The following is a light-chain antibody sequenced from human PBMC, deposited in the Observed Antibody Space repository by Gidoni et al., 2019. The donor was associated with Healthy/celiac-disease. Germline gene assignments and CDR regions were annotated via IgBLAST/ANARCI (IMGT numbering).Light chain of an antibody. CDR3: QQYGSSPT. Sequence: ELVLTQSPGPLSLSPGESATLSCRASQSVSSSYLAWYQQKPGQAPRLLIYGASSRATGIPDRFSGSGSGTDFTLTISRLEPEDFAVYYCQQYGSSPTFGQGTKVEIK. CDR2: GAS. V-gene: IGKV3-20*01. CDR1: QSVSSSY. J-gene: IGKJ1*01.